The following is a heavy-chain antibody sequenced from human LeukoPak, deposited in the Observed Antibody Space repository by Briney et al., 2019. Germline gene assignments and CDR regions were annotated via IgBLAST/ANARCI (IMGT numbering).Heavy chain of an antibody. CDR3: ARVVELQMVHYYYYMDV. D-gene: IGHD1-26*01. Sequence: GGSLRLSCAASGFTVSSNYMSWVRQAPGKGLEWVSVIYSGGSTYYADSVKGRFTISRDNSKNTLYLQMNSLRAEDTAVYYCARVVELQMVHYYYYMDVWGKGTTVTISS. CDR2: IYSGGST. J-gene: IGHJ6*03. V-gene: IGHV3-53*01. CDR1: GFTVSSNY.